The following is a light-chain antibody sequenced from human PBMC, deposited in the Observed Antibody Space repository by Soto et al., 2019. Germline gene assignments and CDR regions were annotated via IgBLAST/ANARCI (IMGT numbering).Light chain of an antibody. CDR2: GVS. CDR1: QSVYVN. CDR3: QQYGSSPPYT. Sequence: ETELTQSPVTLSVSPGERATLSCRARQSVYVNLAWYQHKPGQSPRLLIYGVSTRATGVPARFSGSGSGTEFNLTISSLQTEDSAVYYCQQYGSSPPYTFGQGTKLEIK. J-gene: IGKJ2*01. V-gene: IGKV3-15*01.